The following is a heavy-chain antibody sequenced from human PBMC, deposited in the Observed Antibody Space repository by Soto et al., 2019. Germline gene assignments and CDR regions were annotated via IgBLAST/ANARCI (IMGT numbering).Heavy chain of an antibody. V-gene: IGHV3-23*01. J-gene: IGHJ4*02. CDR3: ANEGGSYRGGSFDY. CDR1: GFTFSSYA. D-gene: IGHD3-16*02. Sequence: EVQLLESGGGLVQPGGSLRLSCAASGFTFSSYAMSWVRQAPGKGLEWVSAISGRGGNTYYADSVKGRFTISRDNSKDALYRQMNSRRAEDTDVYYCANEGGSYRGGSFDYWGQGTLVTVSS. CDR2: ISGRGGNT.